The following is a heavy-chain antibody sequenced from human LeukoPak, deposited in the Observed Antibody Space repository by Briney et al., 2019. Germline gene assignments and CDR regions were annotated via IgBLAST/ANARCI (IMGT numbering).Heavy chain of an antibody. Sequence: PSETLSLTCTVSGGSISSYYWSWIRQPAGKGLEWIGRIYTSGSTNYNPSLKSRVTISVGTSKNQFSLKLSSVTAADTAVYYCARGGYGSGSYYTFDYWGQGTLVTVSS. CDR3: ARGGYGSGSYYTFDY. V-gene: IGHV4-4*07. CDR1: GGSISSYY. J-gene: IGHJ4*02. D-gene: IGHD3-10*01. CDR2: IYTSGST.